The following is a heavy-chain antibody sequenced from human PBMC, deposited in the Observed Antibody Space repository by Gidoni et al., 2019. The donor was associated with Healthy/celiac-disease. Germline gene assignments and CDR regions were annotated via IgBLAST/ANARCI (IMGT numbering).Heavy chain of an antibody. CDR1: GGSFSGYY. Sequence: QVQLQQWGAGLLKPSETLSLTCAVYGGSFSGYYWSWIRQPPGKGLEWIGEINHSGSTNYIPSLKSRVTISVDTSKNQFSLKLSSVTAADTAVYYCARADTPTNDAFDIWGQGTMVTVSS. J-gene: IGHJ3*02. D-gene: IGHD5-12*01. CDR3: ARADTPTNDAFDI. CDR2: INHSGST. V-gene: IGHV4-34*01.